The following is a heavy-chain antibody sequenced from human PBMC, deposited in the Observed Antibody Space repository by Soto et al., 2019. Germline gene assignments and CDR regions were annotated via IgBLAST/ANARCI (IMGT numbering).Heavy chain of an antibody. V-gene: IGHV3-30*18. J-gene: IGHJ6*02. CDR2: ISYDGSNK. CDR1: GFTFSSYG. D-gene: IGHD6-25*01. CDR3: AKELRRIGYYYGMDV. Sequence: GSLRLSCAASGFTFSSYGMHWVRQAPGKGLEWVAVISYDGSNKYYADSVKGRFTISRDNSKNTLYLQMNSLRAEDTAVYYCAKELRRIGYYYGMDVWGQGTTVTVSS.